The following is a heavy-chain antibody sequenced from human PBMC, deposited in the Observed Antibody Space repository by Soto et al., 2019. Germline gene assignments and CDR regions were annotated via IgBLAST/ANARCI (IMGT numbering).Heavy chain of an antibody. V-gene: IGHV3-30*18. CDR3: AKPMRGKYYYLGMDV. CDR1: VFTFSDFA. D-gene: IGHD3-10*01. CDR2: ISYDGRHK. Sequence: QVQLVESGGGVVQPGRSLRLSCAASVFTFSDFAMHWVRQAPGKGLEWVAVISYDGRHKSYAESVKGRFTVSRDNSMHILYMQMSSLRVEDTAVYYCAKPMRGKYYYLGMDVWGQGTTVTVSS. J-gene: IGHJ6*02.